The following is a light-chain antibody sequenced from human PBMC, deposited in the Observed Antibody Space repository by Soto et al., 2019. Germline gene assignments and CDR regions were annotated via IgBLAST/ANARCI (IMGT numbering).Light chain of an antibody. Sequence: EIVLTQSPGTLALSPGEGATLSCRASQSVSKYLAWYQQKPGQAPRLLIYGASSRATGIPDGFSGSGSGTDFTLTISRLEPEDFAVYYSQQYGVSPQTFGQGTKV. CDR2: GAS. V-gene: IGKV3-20*01. CDR3: QQYGVSPQT. J-gene: IGKJ1*01. CDR1: QSVSKY.